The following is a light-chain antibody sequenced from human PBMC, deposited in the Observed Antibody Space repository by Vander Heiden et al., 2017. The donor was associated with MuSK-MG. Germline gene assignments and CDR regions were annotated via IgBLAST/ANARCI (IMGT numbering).Light chain of an antibody. V-gene: IGLV1-40*01. CDR1: ISNIVAGYD. CDR3: YSYANDRSVDVI. Sequence: QSVLTQPPPVPWAPGPRVTITCTGSISNIVAGYDVHCYQQLPETAPHLLIFVYNNRPSGVADRFSFSNSGTSATPAITMLQAEDEADDDYYSYANDRSVDVIFGGGTRLTVL. J-gene: IGLJ2*01. CDR2: VYN.